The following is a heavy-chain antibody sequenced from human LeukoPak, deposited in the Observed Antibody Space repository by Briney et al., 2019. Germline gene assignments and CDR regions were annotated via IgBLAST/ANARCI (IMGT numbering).Heavy chain of an antibody. Sequence: ASVKVSCKASGDTFTSYGISWVRQAPGQGLEWMGWISAYNGNTNYAQQLQGRVTMTTDTSTSTAYMELMSLRSDDTAVYYCATEIGHYDILTGYYADIDYWGQGTLVTVSS. V-gene: IGHV1-18*01. D-gene: IGHD3-9*01. CDR3: ATEIGHYDILTGYYADIDY. CDR1: GDTFTSYG. J-gene: IGHJ4*02. CDR2: ISAYNGNT.